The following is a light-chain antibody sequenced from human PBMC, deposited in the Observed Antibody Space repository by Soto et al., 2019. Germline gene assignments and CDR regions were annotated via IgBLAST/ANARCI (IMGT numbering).Light chain of an antibody. V-gene: IGKV1-5*03. CDR1: QSVGRW. Sequence: DVQMTQSPSTLSASVGDKITITCRASQSVGRWLAWYQQKPGKAPEVLIYKASTLKYGVPSRFSGSGSGTEFSLTISILQPDDFATYFCQQYESQSTFGQGTKVEIK. CDR2: KAS. CDR3: QQYESQST. J-gene: IGKJ1*01.